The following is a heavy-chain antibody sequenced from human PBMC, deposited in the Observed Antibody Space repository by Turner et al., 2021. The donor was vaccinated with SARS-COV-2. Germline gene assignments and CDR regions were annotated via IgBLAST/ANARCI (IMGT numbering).Heavy chain of an antibody. V-gene: IGHV4-34*01. CDR2: IIHSGST. CDR3: ARGHPYIAVAVSGFDP. CDR1: GGSFSGYY. J-gene: IGHJ5*02. Sequence: QVQLQQWGAGLLKPSETLSLTCAVYGGSFSGYYWSWIRQPPGKGLEWIGEIIHSGSTNYNPSLKSRVTISLDTSKNHFSLKLSSVTAADTAVYYCARGHPYIAVAVSGFDPWGQGTLVTVSS. D-gene: IGHD6-19*01.